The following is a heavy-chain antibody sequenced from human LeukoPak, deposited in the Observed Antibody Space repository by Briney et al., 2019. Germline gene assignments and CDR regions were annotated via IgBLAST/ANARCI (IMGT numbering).Heavy chain of an antibody. J-gene: IGHJ4*02. CDR3: ARPGFWSGYYVDY. CDR1: GYSLSSGYY. CDR2: IYHSGST. V-gene: IGHV4-38-2*01. D-gene: IGHD3-3*01. Sequence: SETLSLTCAVSGYSLSSGYYWGWIRQPPGKGLEWIGSIYHSGSTYYNPSLKSRVTISVDTSKNQFSLKLSSVTAADTAVYYCARPGFWSGYYVDYWGQGTLVTVSS.